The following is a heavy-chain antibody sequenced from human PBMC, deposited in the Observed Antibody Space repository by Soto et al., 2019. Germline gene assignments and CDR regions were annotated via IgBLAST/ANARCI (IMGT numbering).Heavy chain of an antibody. Sequence: SETLSLTCSVSGGSVSNKTYYWTWIRQPPGKGLEWLAEINHSGITNYNPSVESRVSMSVDTSKNQSSLRLYSVTAADTAVYYCVRGPYNYNSRYFDYWGQGTLVTVSS. CDR2: INHSGIT. V-gene: IGHV4-39*07. CDR3: VRGPYNYNSRYFDY. CDR1: GGSVSNKTYY. D-gene: IGHD1-1*01. J-gene: IGHJ4*02.